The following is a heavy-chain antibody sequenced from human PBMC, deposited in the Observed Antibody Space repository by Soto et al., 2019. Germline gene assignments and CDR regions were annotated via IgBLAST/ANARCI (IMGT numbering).Heavy chain of an antibody. CDR1: GGTFSSYA. J-gene: IGHJ6*02. Sequence: SVKVSCKASGGTFSSYAISWVRRAPGQGLEWMGGIIPIFGTANYAQKFQGRVTITADKSTSTAYMELSSLRSEDTAVYYCARSHIVVVNAPYYYYGMDVWGQGTTVTVSS. CDR2: IIPIFGTA. D-gene: IGHD2-21*01. CDR3: ARSHIVVVNAPYYYYGMDV. V-gene: IGHV1-69*06.